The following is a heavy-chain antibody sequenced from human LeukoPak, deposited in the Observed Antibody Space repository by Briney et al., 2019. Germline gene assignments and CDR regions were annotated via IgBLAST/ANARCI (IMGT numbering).Heavy chain of an antibody. V-gene: IGHV4-59*08. CDR3: ASSSSWYPSHVYYFDY. CDR1: GGSISSYY. Sequence: KPSETLSLTCTVSGGSISSYYWSWIRQPPGKGLEWIGYIYYSGSTNYNPSLKSRVTISVDTSKNQFSLKLSSVTAADAAVYYCASSSSWYPSHVYYFDYWGQGTLVTVSS. J-gene: IGHJ4*02. CDR2: IYYSGST. D-gene: IGHD6-13*01.